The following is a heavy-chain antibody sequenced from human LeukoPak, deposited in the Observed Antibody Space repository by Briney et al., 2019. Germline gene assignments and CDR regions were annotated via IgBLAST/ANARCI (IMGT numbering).Heavy chain of an antibody. CDR1: GFTXSSYA. V-gene: IGHV3-21*01. CDR3: ARAYFDY. CDR2: ISSSSSYI. J-gene: IGHJ4*02. Sequence: GSLRLSCXASGFTXSSYAMSWVRQAPGRGLEWVSSISSSSSYIYYADSVKGRFTISRDNAKNSLYLQMNSLRAEDTAVYYCARAYFDYWGQGTLVTVSS.